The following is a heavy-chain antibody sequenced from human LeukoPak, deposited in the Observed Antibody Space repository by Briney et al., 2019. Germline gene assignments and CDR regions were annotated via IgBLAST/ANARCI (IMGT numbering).Heavy chain of an antibody. J-gene: IGHJ4*02. CDR3: ARLTRGHTSVWTNFDY. V-gene: IGHV4-39*01. D-gene: IGHD6-19*01. CDR2: IYYSGST. Sequence: SETLSLTCTVSGGSISSSNNYWGWIRQPPGKGLEWIGSIYYSGSTYYNPSLKSRVTMSVDTSKNQFSLKLSSVTAADTAVFYCARLTRGHTSVWTNFDYWGQGTLVTVSS. CDR1: GGSISSSNNY.